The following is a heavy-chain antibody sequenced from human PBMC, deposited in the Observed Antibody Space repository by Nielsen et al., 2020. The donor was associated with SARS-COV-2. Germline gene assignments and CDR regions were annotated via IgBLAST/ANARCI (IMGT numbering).Heavy chain of an antibody. D-gene: IGHD3-9*01. Sequence: GESLKISCTASGFTFTAYWMHWVRQAPGKGLTWVSHINFDGTGTSYADSVKGRFTISRDNAKNIVYLQMNSLRVEDTAVYYCARRNILDYWGQGTLVTVSS. CDR3: ARRNILDY. CDR2: INFDGTGT. CDR1: GFTFTAYW. V-gene: IGHV3-74*01. J-gene: IGHJ4*02.